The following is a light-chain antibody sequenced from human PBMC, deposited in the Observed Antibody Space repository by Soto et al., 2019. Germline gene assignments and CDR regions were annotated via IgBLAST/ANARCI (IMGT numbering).Light chain of an antibody. CDR3: QQTFSPDVT. V-gene: IGKV1-39*01. CDR1: QAILTY. J-gene: IGKJ4*01. Sequence: DIHLTQSPSSLSAAVGDRMTITCRASQAILTYLNWFQQKAGKAPEVLIYDASGLRSGVPSRFTGSGSATDFTLTITSLQREDAGTYFCQQTFSPDVTFGGGTKV. CDR2: DAS.